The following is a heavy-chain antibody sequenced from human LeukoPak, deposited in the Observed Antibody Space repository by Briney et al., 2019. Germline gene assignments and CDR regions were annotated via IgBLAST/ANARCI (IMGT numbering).Heavy chain of an antibody. Sequence: SETLSLTCTVSGGSISSYYWSWIRQPPGKGLEWIGYIYYSGSTNYNPSLKSRVTISVDTSKNQFSLKLSSVTAADTAVYYCARNYKDAFDIWGQGTMVSVSS. CDR2: IYYSGST. D-gene: IGHD1-7*01. J-gene: IGHJ3*02. CDR3: ARNYKDAFDI. V-gene: IGHV4-59*01. CDR1: GGSISSYY.